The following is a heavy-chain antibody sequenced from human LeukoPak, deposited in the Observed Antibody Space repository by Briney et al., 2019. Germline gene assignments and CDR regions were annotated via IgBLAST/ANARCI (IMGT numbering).Heavy chain of an antibody. CDR1: GFTFGDYA. Sequence: PGGSLRLSCTVSGFTFGDYAMSWVRQAPGKGLEWVGFIRSKTYGGTTEYAASVKGRFSISRDDSKSIAYLQMNSLKTEDTAVYYCTRVAPGYCSSTSCYTVDYWAREPWSPSPQ. CDR2: IRSKTYGGTT. J-gene: IGHJ4*02. V-gene: IGHV3-49*04. D-gene: IGHD2-2*02. CDR3: TRVAPGYCSSTSCYTVDY.